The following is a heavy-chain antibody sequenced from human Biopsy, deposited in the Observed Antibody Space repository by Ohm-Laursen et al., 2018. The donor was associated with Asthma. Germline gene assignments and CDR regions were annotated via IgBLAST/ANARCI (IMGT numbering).Heavy chain of an antibody. J-gene: IGHJ4*02. CDR3: AKDRSGTWYGFDY. Sequence: SLRLSCTASGFVFSQARMHWVRQAPGKGLEWVAAVSSEGHSTSYDDSVKGRFTISRDNSQNTLYLHMDSLSAEDTAVYYCAKDRSGTWYGFDYWGQGTLVTVSS. CDR2: VSSEGHST. D-gene: IGHD6-13*01. CDR1: GFVFSQAR. V-gene: IGHV3-33*03.